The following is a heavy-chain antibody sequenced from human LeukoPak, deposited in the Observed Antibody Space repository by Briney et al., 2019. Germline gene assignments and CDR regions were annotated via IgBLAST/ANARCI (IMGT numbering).Heavy chain of an antibody. V-gene: IGHV4-39*01. D-gene: IGHD1-1*01. Sequence: PSETLSLTCTVSGGSISSYYWSWIRQPPGKGLEWIGSIYYSGSTYYNPSLKSRVTISVDTSKNQFSLKLSSVTAADTAVYYCARTSIVHGRFDPWGQGTLVTVSS. J-gene: IGHJ5*02. CDR2: IYYSGST. CDR3: ARTSIVHGRFDP. CDR1: GGSISSYY.